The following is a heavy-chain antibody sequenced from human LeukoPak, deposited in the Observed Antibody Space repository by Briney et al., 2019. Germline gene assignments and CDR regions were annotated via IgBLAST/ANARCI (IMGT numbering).Heavy chain of an antibody. CDR1: GGSFSGYY. CDR2: INHSGST. J-gene: IGHJ5*02. Sequence: SETLSLTCAVYGGSFSGYYWSWIRQPPGKGLEWIGEINHSGSTNYNPSLTSRVTISVDTSKNQFSLKLSSVTAADTAVYYCATKIAARRWFDPWGQGTLVTVSS. D-gene: IGHD6-6*01. CDR3: ATKIAARRWFDP. V-gene: IGHV4-34*01.